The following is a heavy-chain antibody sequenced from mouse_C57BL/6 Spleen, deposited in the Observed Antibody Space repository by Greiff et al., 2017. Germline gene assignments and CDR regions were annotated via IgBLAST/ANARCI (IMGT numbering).Heavy chain of an antibody. Sequence: QVQLQQSGAELVKPGASVKISCKASGYAFSSYWMNWVKQRPGKGLEWIGQIFSGDGDTNYNGKFKGTATLTADKSSSTAYMQLSSLTYEDSAVYICARSELNVYYFDYRGQGTTRTVSS. J-gene: IGHJ2*01. D-gene: IGHD4-1*01. V-gene: IGHV1-80*01. CDR2: IFSGDGDT. CDR3: ARSELNVYYFDY. CDR1: GYAFSSYW.